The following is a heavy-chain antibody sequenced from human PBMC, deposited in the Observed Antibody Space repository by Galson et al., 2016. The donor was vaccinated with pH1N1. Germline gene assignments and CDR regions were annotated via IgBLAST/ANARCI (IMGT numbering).Heavy chain of an antibody. CDR1: GDSICTNSYY. D-gene: IGHD2-21*02. V-gene: IGHV4-39*01. CDR2: IYYDGRN. Sequence: ETLSLTCTVSGDSICTNSYYWDWIRQPPGKGLEWIAGIYYDGRNQYNPSLKSRLTISGDTSKNQFSLNLSFVTAADTAVYYCARRTRCRGDCGEGFDPWGQGILVTVSS. J-gene: IGHJ5*02. CDR3: ARRTRCRGDCGEGFDP.